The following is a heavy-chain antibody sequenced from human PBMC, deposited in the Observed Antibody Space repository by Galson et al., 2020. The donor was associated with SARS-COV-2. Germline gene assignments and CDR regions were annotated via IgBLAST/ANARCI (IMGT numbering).Heavy chain of an antibody. CDR2: ISGGAGGT. CDR3: AKGGREYCRGSLCYPLDI. V-gene: IGHV3-23*01. Sequence: GGSLRLSCTASGFNFINYAMTWVRQAPGKGLESVSLISGGAGGTYHADSVKGRFTISRDNSKNTVYLQMDSLRAEDTAIYYCAKGGREYCRGSLCYPLDIWGQGTMVTVSA. CDR1: GFNFINYA. D-gene: IGHD2-15*01. J-gene: IGHJ3*02.